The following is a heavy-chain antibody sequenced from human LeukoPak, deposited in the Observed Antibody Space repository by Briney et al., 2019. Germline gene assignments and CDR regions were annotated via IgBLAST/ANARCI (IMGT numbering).Heavy chain of an antibody. CDR1: GFTVSSNY. Sequence: GGSLRLSCAASGFTVSSNYMSWVRQAPGKGLEWVSVIYSGGSTYYADSVKGRFTISRDNSKNTLYLQMNSLRAEDTAVYYCAKTFGVVTVISLGFDYGGQGTLVTVS. V-gene: IGHV3-53*01. CDR3: AKTFGVVTVISLGFDY. CDR2: IYSGGST. J-gene: IGHJ4*02. D-gene: IGHD2-21*02.